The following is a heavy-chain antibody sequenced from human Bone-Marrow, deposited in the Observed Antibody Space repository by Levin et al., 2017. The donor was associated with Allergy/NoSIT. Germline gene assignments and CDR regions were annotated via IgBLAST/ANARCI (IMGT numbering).Heavy chain of an antibody. Sequence: GGSLRLSCAASGFTFSSPSMTLVRPAPLKGLEWVSYISTTSSTIYYADSVKGRFTISRDNAKNSLYLQMNSLRDEDTAVYYCARDHITIFSLYFDYWGPGTLVTVSS. CDR2: ISTTSSTI. CDR3: ARDHITIFSLYFDY. V-gene: IGHV3-48*02. CDR1: GFTFSSPS. D-gene: IGHD3-9*01. J-gene: IGHJ4*02.